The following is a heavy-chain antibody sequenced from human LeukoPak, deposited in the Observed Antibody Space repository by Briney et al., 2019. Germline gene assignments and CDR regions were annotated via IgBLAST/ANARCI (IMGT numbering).Heavy chain of an antibody. V-gene: IGHV3-21*01. CDR1: GFTFSSYS. CDR2: ISSSSSYI. D-gene: IGHD3-22*01. J-gene: IGHJ4*02. Sequence: GGSLRLSCAASGFTFSSYSMNWVRQAPGKGLEWVSSISSSSSYIYYADSVKGRFTISRDNAKNSLYLQMNSLRAEDTAVYYCARGTHYYDSSMHWGQGTLVTVSS. CDR3: ARGTHYYDSSMH.